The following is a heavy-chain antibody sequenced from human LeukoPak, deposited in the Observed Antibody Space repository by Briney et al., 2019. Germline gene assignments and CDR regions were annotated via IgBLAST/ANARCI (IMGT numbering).Heavy chain of an antibody. CDR3: ARGARIVVGATPGYFDY. Sequence: SETLSLTCTVSGGSISSSSYYWGWIRQLPGKGLEWIGSIYYSGSTYYSPSLRSRVTISLDTSRNQFSLKLNSVTAADTAVYYCARGARIVVGATPGYFDYWGQGTLVTVSS. J-gene: IGHJ4*02. CDR2: IYYSGST. CDR1: GGSISSSSYY. D-gene: IGHD1-26*01. V-gene: IGHV4-39*07.